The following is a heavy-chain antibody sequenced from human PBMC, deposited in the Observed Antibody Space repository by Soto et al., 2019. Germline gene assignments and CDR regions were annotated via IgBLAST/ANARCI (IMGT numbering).Heavy chain of an antibody. V-gene: IGHV2-5*02. CDR3: AHDSSDYYGKDV. CDR2: IYWDDDK. D-gene: IGHD6-6*01. J-gene: IGHJ6*02. CDR1: GFSLSTSGVG. Sequence: QITLKESGPSLVKPTQTLTLTCTFSGFSLSTSGVGVGWIRQPPGKALEWLALIYWDDDKRYSPSLKSRRTITKDTSKSRVVLRMTIMDPVDTATYYCAHDSSDYYGKDVWGQGTTVTVS.